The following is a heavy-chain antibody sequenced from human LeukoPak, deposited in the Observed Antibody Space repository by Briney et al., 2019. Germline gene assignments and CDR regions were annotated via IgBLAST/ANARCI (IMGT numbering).Heavy chain of an antibody. V-gene: IGHV4-34*01. CDR3: ARAPIVVVPAATYYYYGMDV. D-gene: IGHD2-2*01. CDR2: INHSGST. CDR1: GGSFSGYY. J-gene: IGHJ6*02. Sequence: PSETLSLTCAVYGGSFSGYYWSWIRQPPGKGLEWIGEINHSGSTNYNPSLKSRVTISVDTSKNQFSLKLSSVTAADTAVYYCARAPIVVVPAATYYYYGMDVWGQGTTVTVSS.